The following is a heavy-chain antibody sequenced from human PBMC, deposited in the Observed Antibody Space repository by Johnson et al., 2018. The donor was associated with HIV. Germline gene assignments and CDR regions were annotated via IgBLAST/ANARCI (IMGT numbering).Heavy chain of an antibody. CDR2: IKSKSAGETT. J-gene: IGHJ3*02. D-gene: IGHD1-26*01. CDR1: GFTFSSYE. V-gene: IGHV3-15*01. Sequence: VQLVESGGGLVQPGGSLRLSCAASGFTFSSYEMSWVRQRQAPGKGLEWVGRIKSKSAGETTDYAAPVRGRFTVSRDDSKNTLYLQMHSLKTEETAVYYCATDVPGAPYYNAFDIWGQGTMVTVSS. CDR3: ATDVPGAPYYNAFDI.